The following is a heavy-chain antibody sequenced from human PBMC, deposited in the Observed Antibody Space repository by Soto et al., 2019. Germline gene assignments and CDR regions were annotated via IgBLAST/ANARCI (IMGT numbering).Heavy chain of an antibody. J-gene: IGHJ6*02. Sequence: QVQLVQSGGEVKKPGASVKVSCKTSGYSFTTYGISWVRQAPGQGLEWMGWTSAYNGNTNYAQKLQDRVNMTTDTSTSTAYMELRSLRSDDTAVYYCAREGPAPYYYYGMDVWGQGSTVTVSS. V-gene: IGHV1-18*01. CDR3: AREGPAPYYYYGMDV. CDR1: GYSFTTYG. CDR2: TSAYNGNT.